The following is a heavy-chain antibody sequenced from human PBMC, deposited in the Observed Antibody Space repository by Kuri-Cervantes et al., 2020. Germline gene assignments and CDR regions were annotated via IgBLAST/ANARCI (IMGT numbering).Heavy chain of an antibody. V-gene: IGHV3-23*01. Sequence: GGSLRLSCAASGFTFSSYSMNWVRQAPGKGLEWVSAISGSGGSTYYADSVRGRFTISRDNSKNTLYLQMNSLRAEDTAVYYCAKDSRYYDFWSGYSYDYWGQGTLVTVSS. CDR3: AKDSRYYDFWSGYSYDY. D-gene: IGHD3-3*01. CDR1: GFTFSSYS. CDR2: ISGSGGST. J-gene: IGHJ4*02.